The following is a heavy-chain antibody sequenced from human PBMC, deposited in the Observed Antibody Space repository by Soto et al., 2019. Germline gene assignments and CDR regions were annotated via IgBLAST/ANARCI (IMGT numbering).Heavy chain of an antibody. V-gene: IGHV4-39*01. D-gene: IGHD2-8*01. CDR3: ASQFGCTNGVCYTSDY. CDR1: GVSISSSSYY. J-gene: IGHJ4*02. Sequence: PSETLSLTCTVSGVSISSSSYYWGWIRQPPGKGLECIGCIYYSGSTYYNPSHKSRVTVSADMSKNQSSLKLSSGTAADTAVYYCASQFGCTNGVCYTSDYWGQGTLVTVSS. CDR2: IYYSGST.